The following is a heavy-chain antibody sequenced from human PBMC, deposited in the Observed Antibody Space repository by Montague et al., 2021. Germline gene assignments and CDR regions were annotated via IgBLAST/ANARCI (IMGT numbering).Heavy chain of an antibody. Sequence: SLRLSCAASGFIFNNYVMNWVRQAPGKGLEWVSGINGNSINIDYADSVKGRFTISRDNAKNSLYQQMNSLRAEDTAFYYCVKDTRDYYPDFWGQGILVTVSS. V-gene: IGHV3-9*01. CDR2: INGNSINI. D-gene: IGHD3-3*01. J-gene: IGHJ4*02. CDR3: VKDTRDYYPDF. CDR1: GFIFNNYV.